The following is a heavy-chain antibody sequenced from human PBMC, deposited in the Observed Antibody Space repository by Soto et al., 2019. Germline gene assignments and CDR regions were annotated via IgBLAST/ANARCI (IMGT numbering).Heavy chain of an antibody. V-gene: IGHV3-48*02. CDR1: GFTISGCS. CDR2: ITIVTGNT. J-gene: IGHJ4*01. CDR3: VRDRDLYRGMFHADL. Sequence: PGGSLRLSCEASGFTISGCSMNWVRQAPGKGLEWLAYITIVTGNTRYADSLRGRFTISADNAANSVFLHMNSLRDEDTAVYFCVRDRDLYRGMFHADLWGQGTLVTVSS. D-gene: IGHD5-12*01.